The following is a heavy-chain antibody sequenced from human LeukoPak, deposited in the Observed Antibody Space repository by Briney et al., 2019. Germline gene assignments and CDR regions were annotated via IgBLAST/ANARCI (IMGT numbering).Heavy chain of an antibody. D-gene: IGHD6-13*01. CDR3: ARRADYYFDY. V-gene: IGHV5-51*01. Sequence: GESLKISRKGSGYSFTSYWIGLVRPMPGKGLEWMGSIYPGDSDTRYSPSFQGQVTISADKSISTAYLQWSSLKASDTAMYYCARRADYYFDYWGQGTLVTVSS. CDR1: GYSFTSYW. CDR2: IYPGDSDT. J-gene: IGHJ4*02.